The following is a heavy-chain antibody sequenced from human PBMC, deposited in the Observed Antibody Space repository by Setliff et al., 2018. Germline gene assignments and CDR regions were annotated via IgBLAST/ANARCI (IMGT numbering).Heavy chain of an antibody. CDR1: GYTFSNYG. CDR2: VTIYNGNT. D-gene: IGHD3-10*01. CDR3: ARVESMVRGKNILRHFDY. J-gene: IGHJ4*02. Sequence: GASVKVSCKASGYTFSNYGVTWVRQAPGQGLEWMGWVTIYNGNTKYAQNLQGRLTLTTDISTSTAYMELGSLTTDGTAVYYCARVESMVRGKNILRHFDYWGQGIQVTVSS. V-gene: IGHV1-18*01.